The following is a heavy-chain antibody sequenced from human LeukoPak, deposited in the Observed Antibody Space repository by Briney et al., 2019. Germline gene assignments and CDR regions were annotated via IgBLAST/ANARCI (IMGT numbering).Heavy chain of an antibody. CDR2: MSPDGSAT. J-gene: IGHJ4*02. CDR3: ARDMWGTFDY. Sequence: AGSLRLSCAASGFTFRDFWMHWVRQAPGKGPVWVSRMSPDGSATYYADSVKGRFTISRANAENPMYLQMSSLRPEDTAEYYCARDMWGTFDYWGQGALVTVSS. D-gene: IGHD7-27*01. CDR1: GFTFRDFW. V-gene: IGHV3-74*01.